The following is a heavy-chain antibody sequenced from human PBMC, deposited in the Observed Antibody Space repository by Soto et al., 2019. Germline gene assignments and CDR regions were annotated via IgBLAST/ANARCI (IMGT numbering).Heavy chain of an antibody. CDR1: GGSFSDYY. V-gene: IGHV4-59*01. CDR2: IYYSGST. Sequence: SETLSLTCAVYGGSFSDYYWSWIRQPPGKGLEWIGYIYYSGSTNYNPSLKSRVTISVDTSKNQFSLKLSSVTAADTAVYYCARLSLDYGDYHPTTGAFDIWGQGTMVTVSS. D-gene: IGHD4-17*01. CDR3: ARLSLDYGDYHPTTGAFDI. J-gene: IGHJ3*02.